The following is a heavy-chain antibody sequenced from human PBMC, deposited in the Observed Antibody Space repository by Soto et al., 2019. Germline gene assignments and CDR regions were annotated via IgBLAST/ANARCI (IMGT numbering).Heavy chain of an antibody. J-gene: IGHJ4*02. Sequence: QITLKESGPTLVKPTQTLTLTCTFSGFSLSTSGVGVGWIRQPPGKALEWLAFLYWDDDKRYSPSLKSRLTTTNATSKNQVLLTMTTMDPVDTATYYCARTSVNWGSRGLVDYWGQGTLVTVAS. CDR3: ARTSVNWGSRGLVDY. V-gene: IGHV2-5*02. CDR2: LYWDDDK. CDR1: GFSLSTSGVG. D-gene: IGHD7-27*01.